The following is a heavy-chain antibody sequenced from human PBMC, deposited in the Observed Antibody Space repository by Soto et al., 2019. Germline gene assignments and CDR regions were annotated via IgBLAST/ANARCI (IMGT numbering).Heavy chain of an antibody. CDR3: AKGRSYYYYGVDV. Sequence: PGGSLRLSCAAAGLTLSSCAMGWVRQAPGKGLEWVSDIIDSGGSTYYADSVKGRFTISRDNSKSTLYLQMNSLRAEDTALYYCAKGRSYYYYGVDVWGQATTVTVSS. J-gene: IGHJ6*02. V-gene: IGHV3-23*01. CDR1: GLTLSSCA. CDR2: IIDSGGST.